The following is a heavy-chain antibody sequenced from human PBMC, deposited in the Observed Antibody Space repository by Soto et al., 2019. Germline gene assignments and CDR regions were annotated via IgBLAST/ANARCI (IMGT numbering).Heavy chain of an antibody. CDR1: GFTFSSYW. Sequence: GGSLRLSCAASGFTFSSYWMSWVRQAPGKGLEWVANIKQDGSEKYYVDSVKGRFTISRDNAKNSLYLQMNSLRAEDTAVYYCAKAGMMVVPAAAIDYWGQGTLVTVSS. J-gene: IGHJ4*02. V-gene: IGHV3-7*03. CDR3: AKAGMMVVPAAAIDY. D-gene: IGHD2-2*01. CDR2: IKQDGSEK.